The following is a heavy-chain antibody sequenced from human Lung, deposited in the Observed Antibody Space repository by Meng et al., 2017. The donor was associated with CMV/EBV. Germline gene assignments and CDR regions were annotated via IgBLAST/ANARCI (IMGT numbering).Heavy chain of an antibody. Sequence: AASGFTVSSNYMSWVRQAPGKGLEWVSVIYSGGSTYYADSVKGRFTISRDNSKNTLYLQMNSLRVEDTAVYYCARCIAARRNWYFDLWGRGTLVTVSS. J-gene: IGHJ2*01. CDR1: GFTVSSNY. CDR2: IYSGGST. CDR3: ARCIAARRNWYFDL. D-gene: IGHD6-6*01. V-gene: IGHV3-53*01.